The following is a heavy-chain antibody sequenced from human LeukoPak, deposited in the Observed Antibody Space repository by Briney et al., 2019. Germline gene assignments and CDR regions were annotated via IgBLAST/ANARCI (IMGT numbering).Heavy chain of an antibody. CDR1: GFTFSSYA. J-gene: IGHJ4*02. V-gene: IGHV3-30-3*01. CDR2: ISYDGSNK. D-gene: IGHD6-13*01. CDR3: ARGSPGVRGIAAAGFDY. Sequence: GRSLRLSCAASGFTFSSYAMHSVRQAPGKGLEWVAVISYDGSNKYYADSVKGRFTISGDNSKNTLYLQMNSLRAEDTAVYYCARGSPGVRGIAAAGFDYWGQGTLVTVSS.